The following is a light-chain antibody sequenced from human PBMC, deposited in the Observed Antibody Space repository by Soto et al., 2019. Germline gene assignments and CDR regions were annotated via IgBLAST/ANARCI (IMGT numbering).Light chain of an antibody. CDR3: QQDGDSPPT. CDR1: QSVSSNS. J-gene: IGKJ1*01. CDR2: GTS. Sequence: EIVLTQSPGTLSLSPGEGATLSCRASQSVSSNSLAWYRRNPGQPPSLLIYGTSTRATDIPRRFSGSGSGTEFTLTITRLEPEDFAVYFCQQDGDSPPTFGQGTKVEVK. V-gene: IGKV3-20*01.